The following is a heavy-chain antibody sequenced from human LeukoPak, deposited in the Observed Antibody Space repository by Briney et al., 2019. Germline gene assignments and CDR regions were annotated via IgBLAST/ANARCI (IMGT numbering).Heavy chain of an antibody. V-gene: IGHV4-30-2*01. CDR2: IYHSGSS. CDR1: GGSISSGGYS. J-gene: IGHJ3*02. D-gene: IGHD3-16*01. CDR3: ARASIGGDAFDI. Sequence: SETLSLTCAVSGGSISSGGYSWSWIRQPPGKGLEWIGYIYHSGSSYYNPSLKSRVTISVDRSKNQFSLKLSSVTAADTAVYYCARASIGGDAFDIWGQGTMVIVSS.